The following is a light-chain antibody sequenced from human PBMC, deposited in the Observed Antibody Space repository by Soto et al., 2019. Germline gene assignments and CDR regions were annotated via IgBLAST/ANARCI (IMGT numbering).Light chain of an antibody. Sequence: QSVLTQPRSVSGSPGQSVTISCTGSSSDVGGYNYASWYQQHPGKAPKLMIYDVSKRPSGVPDRFSGSKSDNTASLTISGLQAEDEADYYCCSYAGSYTYVFGTGTKVTVL. V-gene: IGLV2-11*01. J-gene: IGLJ1*01. CDR2: DVS. CDR3: CSYAGSYTYV. CDR1: SSDVGGYNY.